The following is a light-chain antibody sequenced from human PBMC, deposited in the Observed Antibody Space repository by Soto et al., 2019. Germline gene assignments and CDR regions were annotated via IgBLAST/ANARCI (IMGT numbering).Light chain of an antibody. CDR3: CSYAGTSTYV. Sequence: QSALTQPASVSGSPGQSITISCTGTTSDVGTYKFVSWYQQHPGRAPKLMISEGTKRPSGVSNRFSGSKSGNTASLTISGLQAEDEADYYCCSYAGTSTYVFGTGTKLTVL. V-gene: IGLV2-23*01. CDR1: TSDVGTYKF. J-gene: IGLJ1*01. CDR2: EGT.